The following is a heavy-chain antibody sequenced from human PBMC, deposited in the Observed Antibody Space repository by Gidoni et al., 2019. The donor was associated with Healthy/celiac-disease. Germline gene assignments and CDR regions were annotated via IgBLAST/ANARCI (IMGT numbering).Heavy chain of an antibody. D-gene: IGHD6-13*01. CDR2: ISYDGSNK. J-gene: IGHJ4*02. CDR3: ARTYSKYYFDY. Sequence: VQLVESGGGVVQPGRSLRLSCAASGFTFSSYAMHWVRQAPGKGLEWVAVISYDGSNKYYADSVKGRFTISRDNSKNTLYLQMNSLRAEDTAVYYCARTYSKYYFDYWGQGTLVTVSS. CDR1: GFTFSSYA. V-gene: IGHV3-30*01.